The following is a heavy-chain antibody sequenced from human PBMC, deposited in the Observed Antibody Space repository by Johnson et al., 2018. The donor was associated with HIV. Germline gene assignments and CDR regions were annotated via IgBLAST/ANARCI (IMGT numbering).Heavy chain of an antibody. CDR1: GFTFSSYA. CDR2: ISYDGSST. CDR3: ARRAYYYDSSGYYSHAFDI. V-gene: IGHV3-30*04. D-gene: IGHD3-22*01. J-gene: IGHJ3*02. Sequence: QMQLVESGGGVVQPGGSLRLSCAASGFTFSSYAMHWVRQAPGKGLEWVAVISYDGSSTSYADSVKGRFTISRDNAKNTLYLQMNSLRAEDTAVYYCARRAYYYDSSGYYSHAFDIWGQGTMVTVSS.